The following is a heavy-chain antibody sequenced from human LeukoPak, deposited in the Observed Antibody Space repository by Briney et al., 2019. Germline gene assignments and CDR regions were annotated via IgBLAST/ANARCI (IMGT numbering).Heavy chain of an antibody. V-gene: IGHV3-21*05. Sequence: GGSLRLSCAASGFTFSSYTMTWVRQAPGKGLEWLSYISRSSSYTKYADSVKGRFTISRDNAKNSLYLQMNSLRADDTAVYYCAREGSGYDDRLFDYWGPGTLVTVSS. J-gene: IGHJ4*02. CDR2: ISRSSSYT. CDR1: GFTFSSYT. D-gene: IGHD5-12*01. CDR3: AREGSGYDDRLFDY.